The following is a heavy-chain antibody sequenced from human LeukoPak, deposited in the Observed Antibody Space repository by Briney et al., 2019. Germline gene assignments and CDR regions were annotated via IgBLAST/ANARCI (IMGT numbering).Heavy chain of an antibody. CDR2: INHSGST. CDR1: GGSFSGYY. CDR3: AREGGSSRFDY. J-gene: IGHJ4*02. Sequence: PSETLSLTCAVYGGSFSGYYWSWIRQPPGKGLEWIGEINHSGSTNYNPSLKSRVTISVDTSKNQFSLKLSSVTAADTAVYYCAREGGSSRFDYWGQGTLVTVSS. V-gene: IGHV4-34*01. D-gene: IGHD1-26*01.